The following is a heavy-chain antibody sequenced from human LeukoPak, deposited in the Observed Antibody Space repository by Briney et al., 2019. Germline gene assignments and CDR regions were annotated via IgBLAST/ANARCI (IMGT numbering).Heavy chain of an antibody. D-gene: IGHD2-8*01. J-gene: IGHJ4*02. CDR2: TIPIFGTI. CDR3: AGDLVQATNGFAY. CDR1: GGTLNNYA. Sequence: SVKVSCKASGGTLNNYAISWVRQAPGQGLEWMGGTIPIFGTISHAQKFQGRVTITTDESTSTAYMELSSLRSEDTAVYYCAGDLVQATNGFAYWGQGTLVTVSS. V-gene: IGHV1-69*05.